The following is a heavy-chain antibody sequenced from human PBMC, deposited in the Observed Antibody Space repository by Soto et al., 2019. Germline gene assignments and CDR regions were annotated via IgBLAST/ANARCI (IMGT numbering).Heavy chain of an antibody. V-gene: IGHV3-23*01. CDR3: AKVSSAWYAGFFDL. D-gene: IGHD2-8*01. Sequence: PGGSMRLSCTASGFTFNRHAMTWVRQAPGKGLEWVSGLSDSGGSIYYADSVKGRFTISRDNSMNTLYLQMNTLRAEDTAVYYCAKVSSAWYAGFFDLWGQETLVTVSS. CDR1: GFTFNRHA. CDR2: LSDSGGSI. J-gene: IGHJ4*02.